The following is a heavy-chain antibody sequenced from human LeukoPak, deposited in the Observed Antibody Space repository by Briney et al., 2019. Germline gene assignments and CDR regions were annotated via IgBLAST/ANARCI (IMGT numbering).Heavy chain of an antibody. Sequence: PGGSLRLSCAASGFTFSSYGMHWVRQAPGKGLEWVAFIRYDGSNKYYADSVKGRFTIFRDNSKNTLYLQMNSLRAEDTAVYYCAKTAERYCSSTSCYYYYYMDVWGKGTTVTVSS. D-gene: IGHD2-2*01. V-gene: IGHV3-30*02. CDR1: GFTFSSYG. J-gene: IGHJ6*03. CDR2: IRYDGSNK. CDR3: AKTAERYCSSTSCYYYYYMDV.